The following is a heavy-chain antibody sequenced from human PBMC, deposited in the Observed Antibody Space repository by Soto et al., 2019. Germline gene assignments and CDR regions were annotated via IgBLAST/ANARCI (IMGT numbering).Heavy chain of an antibody. V-gene: IGHV1-18*04. J-gene: IGHJ4*02. Sequence: GASVKVSCKASGYTFTSYGISWVRQAPGQGLEWMGWISAYNGNTNYAQKLQGRVTMTTDTSTSTAYMELRSLRSDDTAVYFCAKEGSPKVSRWDDYWGQGTLVTVSS. D-gene: IGHD1-26*01. CDR2: ISAYNGNT. CDR3: AKEGSPKVSRWDDY. CDR1: GYTFTSYG.